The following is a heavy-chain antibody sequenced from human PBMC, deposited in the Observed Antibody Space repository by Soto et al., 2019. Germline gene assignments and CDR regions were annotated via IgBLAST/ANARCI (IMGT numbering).Heavy chain of an antibody. V-gene: IGHV4-61*01. Sequence: LSLTCSVSGGSVSSGSYYWNWIRQPPGKALEWIGYVYYSGSTNYNLSLKSRVTISVDRSKNQFSLMLSSVTAADTAVYYCARLTYYDFWSDHDYWGQGTPVTVSS. D-gene: IGHD3-3*01. J-gene: IGHJ4*02. CDR3: ARLTYYDFWSDHDY. CDR1: GGSVSSGSYY. CDR2: VYYSGST.